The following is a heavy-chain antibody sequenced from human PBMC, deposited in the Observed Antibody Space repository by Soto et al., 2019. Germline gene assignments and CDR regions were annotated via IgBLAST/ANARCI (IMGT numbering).Heavy chain of an antibody. CDR1: GGSISSGDYY. CDR3: ARAPPLKYTYGLRGAFDI. J-gene: IGHJ3*02. V-gene: IGHV4-30-4*01. Sequence: SETLSLTCTVSGGSISSGDYYWSWIRQPPGKGLEWIGYIYYSGSTYYNPSLKSRVTISVDTSKNQFSLKLSSVTAADTAVYYCARAPPLKYTYGLRGAFDIWGQGTIVTVSS. CDR2: IYYSGST. D-gene: IGHD5-18*01.